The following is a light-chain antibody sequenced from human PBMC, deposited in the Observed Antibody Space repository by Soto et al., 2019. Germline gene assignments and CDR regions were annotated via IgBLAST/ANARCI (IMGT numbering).Light chain of an antibody. CDR2: DAS. CDR1: QSISIY. J-gene: IGKJ4*01. Sequence: EIVLTQSPATLSLSPGERATLSCRASQSISIYLAWYQQKPGQAPRLLIYDASNRATGIPARFSGSGSGTDFTLTISSLEPEDFAVYYCQQRSTWLTFGGGTKVEIK. V-gene: IGKV3-11*01. CDR3: QQRSTWLT.